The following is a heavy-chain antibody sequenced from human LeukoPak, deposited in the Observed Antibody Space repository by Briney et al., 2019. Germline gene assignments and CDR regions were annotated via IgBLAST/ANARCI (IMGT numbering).Heavy chain of an antibody. J-gene: IGHJ3*02. V-gene: IGHV5-51*01. D-gene: IGHD2-2*01. CDR2: IYPGDSDT. CDR3: ARKGVPAAMGAFDI. CDR1: GYTFTSYD. Sequence: GASVKVSCKASGYTFTSYDINWVRQATGQGLEWMGIIYPGDSDTRYSPSFQGQVTISADKSISTAYLQWSSLKASDTAMYYCARKGVPAAMGAFDIWGQGTMVTVSS.